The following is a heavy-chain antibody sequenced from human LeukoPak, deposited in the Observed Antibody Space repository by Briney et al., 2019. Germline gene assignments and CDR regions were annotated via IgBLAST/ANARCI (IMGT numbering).Heavy chain of an antibody. CDR3: AREDQQLPDY. CDR2: ISKDGNNK. D-gene: IGHD2-2*01. Sequence: PGRSLRLSCTASGFTFNSYAMHWVRQSPGKGLEWVAVISKDGNNKYCVDSVKGRFTISRDNSKNTVYLQMSSLRPDDTAVYYCAREDQQLPDYWGQGTLVTVSS. V-gene: IGHV3-30-3*01. J-gene: IGHJ4*02. CDR1: GFTFNSYA.